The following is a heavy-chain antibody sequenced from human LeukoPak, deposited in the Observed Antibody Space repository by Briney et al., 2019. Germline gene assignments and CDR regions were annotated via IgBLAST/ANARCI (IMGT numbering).Heavy chain of an antibody. CDR3: ARCSDFPKYNWFDP. CDR2: IIPIFGTA. D-gene: IGHD3-3*01. Sequence: ASVKVSFKASGGTFSSYAISWVRQAPGQGLEWMGGIIPIFGTANYAQKFQGRVTITTDESTSTAYMELSSLRSEDTAVYYCARCSDFPKYNWFDPWGQGTLVTVSS. CDR1: GGTFSSYA. J-gene: IGHJ5*02. V-gene: IGHV1-69*05.